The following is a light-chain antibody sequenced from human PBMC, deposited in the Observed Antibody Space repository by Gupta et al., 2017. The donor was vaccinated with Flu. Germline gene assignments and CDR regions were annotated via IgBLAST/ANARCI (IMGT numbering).Light chain of an antibody. Sequence: RRDCYQHKPGTPPQEPLRYSFDYDNQRDSGVPSRFSGSKDASATAGVIVMSGGEAEDDDYYYCKNWHSGALVFGGGTKVTVL. J-gene: IGLJ3*02. CDR2: YSFDYDN. CDR1: R. CDR3: KNWHSGALV. V-gene: IGLV5-45*01.